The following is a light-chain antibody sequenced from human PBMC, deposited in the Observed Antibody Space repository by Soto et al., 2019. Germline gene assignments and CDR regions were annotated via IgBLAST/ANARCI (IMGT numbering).Light chain of an antibody. CDR2: EVT. V-gene: IGLV2-14*01. Sequence: QSALTQPASVSGSPGQTITISCTGTSSDGGRYNTVSWYQPHPGKAPKLIIYEVTHRPAGISDRFSASKSGNTASLTISGLQAEDEADYYCNSLRVNHLYVFGSGTKVTVL. CDR3: NSLRVNHLYV. J-gene: IGLJ1*01. CDR1: SSDGGRYNT.